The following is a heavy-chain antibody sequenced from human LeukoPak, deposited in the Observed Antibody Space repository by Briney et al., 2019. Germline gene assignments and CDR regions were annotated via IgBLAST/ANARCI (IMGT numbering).Heavy chain of an antibody. V-gene: IGHV6-1*01. D-gene: IGHD6-6*01. CDR2: TYYRSKWYN. Sequence: SQTLSLTCAISGDSVSSNSAAWNWIRQSPSRGLEWLGRTYYRSKWYNDYAVSVKSRITINPDTSKNQFSLQLNSVTPEDTAVYYCGRDHFSHSSSSAPGYYYGMDVWDQGTTVTISS. CDR1: GDSVSSNSAA. J-gene: IGHJ6*02. CDR3: GRDHFSHSSSSAPGYYYGMDV.